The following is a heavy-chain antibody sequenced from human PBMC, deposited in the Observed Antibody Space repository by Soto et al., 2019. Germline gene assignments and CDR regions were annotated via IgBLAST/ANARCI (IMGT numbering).Heavy chain of an antibody. Sequence: QVQLVQSGAEVKKPGSSVKVSCKASGGTFSSYAISWVRQAPGQGLEWMGGIIPIFGTANYAQKYQGRVTITADESTSTADMELSSLRSEDTAVYYCARDSSSGWYAFDYWGQGTLVTVSS. D-gene: IGHD6-19*01. J-gene: IGHJ4*02. CDR3: ARDSSSGWYAFDY. CDR2: IIPIFGTA. V-gene: IGHV1-69*12. CDR1: GGTFSSYA.